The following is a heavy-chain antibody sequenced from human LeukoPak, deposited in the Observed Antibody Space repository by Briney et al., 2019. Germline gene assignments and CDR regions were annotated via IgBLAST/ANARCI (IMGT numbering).Heavy chain of an antibody. J-gene: IGHJ1*01. Sequence: PSETLSLTCTVSGGSVSSGSYYWSWIRQPPGKGPEWIGYIYYSGSTNYNPSLKSRVTISVDTSKNQFSLKLSSVTAADTAVYYCAGQYSGYDSGAEYFQHWGQGTLVTVSS. CDR1: GGSVSSGSYY. D-gene: IGHD5-12*01. V-gene: IGHV4-61*01. CDR2: IYYSGST. CDR3: AGQYSGYDSGAEYFQH.